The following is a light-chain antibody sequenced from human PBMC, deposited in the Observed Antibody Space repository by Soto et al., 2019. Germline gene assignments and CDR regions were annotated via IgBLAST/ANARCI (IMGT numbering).Light chain of an antibody. CDR2: DSY. V-gene: IGLV1-51*01. Sequence: QSPLTQPPSVSAAPGQRVTISCSGSSSNVGVNDVCWYQQFPGTAPNLIIYDSYKRPSGIPDRFSGSKSGTSAILAITGLQTGDEADYYCGTGDNNLRTYVFGTGTKVTVL. CDR1: SSNVGVND. J-gene: IGLJ1*01. CDR3: GTGDNNLRTYV.